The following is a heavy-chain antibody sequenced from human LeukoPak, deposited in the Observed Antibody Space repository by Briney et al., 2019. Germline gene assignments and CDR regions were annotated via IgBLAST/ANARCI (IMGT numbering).Heavy chain of an antibody. D-gene: IGHD3-22*01. CDR3: ARDKRYYDSSGYLGVSGYFDY. CDR1: GGSISSGSYY. J-gene: IGHJ4*02. CDR2: IYTSGST. Sequence: SQTLSLTCTVSGGSISSGSYYWSWIRQPAGKGLEWIGRIYTSGSTNYNPSLKSRVTISVDTSKNQFSLKLSSVTAADTAVYYCARDKRYYDSSGYLGVSGYFDYWGQGTLVTVS. V-gene: IGHV4-61*02.